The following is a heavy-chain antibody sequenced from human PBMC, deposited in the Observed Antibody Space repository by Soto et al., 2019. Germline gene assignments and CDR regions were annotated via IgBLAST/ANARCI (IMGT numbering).Heavy chain of an antibody. D-gene: IGHD1-7*01. CDR2: ISYDGSNK. CDR3: AGTTWLQWYYMDV. J-gene: IGHJ6*03. CDR1: GFTSSSYG. Sequence: PGGSLRLSCAASGFTSSSYGMHWVRQAPGKGLEWVAVISYDGSNKYYADSVKGRFTISRDNSKNTLYLQMNSLRAEDTAVYYWAGTTWLQWYYMDVWGEGTTVTVSS. V-gene: IGHV3-30*03.